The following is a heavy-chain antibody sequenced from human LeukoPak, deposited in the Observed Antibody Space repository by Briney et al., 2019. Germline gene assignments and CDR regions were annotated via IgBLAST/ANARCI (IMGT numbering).Heavy chain of an antibody. CDR2: INAGNGNT. CDR1: GYTFTSYV. CDR3: ARARQYSGTWGFDY. J-gene: IGHJ4*02. V-gene: IGHV1-3*03. Sequence: ASVKVSCKASGYTFTSYVIHWVRQAPGQRLEWMGWINAGNGNTKYSQEFQDRVTITRDTSASTAYMELSSLRSEDMAMYYCARARQYSGTWGFDYWGQGTLVTVSS. D-gene: IGHD6-13*01.